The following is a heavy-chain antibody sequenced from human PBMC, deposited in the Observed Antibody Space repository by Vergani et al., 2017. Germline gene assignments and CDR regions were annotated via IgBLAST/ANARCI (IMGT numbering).Heavy chain of an antibody. J-gene: IGHJ1*01. CDR2: ISAYNGNT. V-gene: IGHV1-18*01. CDR1: GYTFTSYG. Sequence: QVQLVQSGAEVKKPGASVKVSCKASGYTFTSYGISWVRQAPGQGLEWMGWISAYNGNTNYAQKVQGRVTMTTETSTSTAYMELRSLGSDDTAVYYCGYSSGWAEYFQHWGQGTLVTVSS. CDR3: GYSSGWAEYFQH. D-gene: IGHD6-19*01.